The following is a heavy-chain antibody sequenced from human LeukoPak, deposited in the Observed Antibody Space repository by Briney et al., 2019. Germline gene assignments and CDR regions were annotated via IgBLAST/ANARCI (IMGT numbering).Heavy chain of an antibody. CDR1: GFTFSSYW. V-gene: IGHV3-7*03. D-gene: IGHD6-13*01. CDR3: ARGPLIAAAGTW. Sequence: QTGGSLRLSCAASGFTFSSYWMSWVRQAPGEGQEWVAKINQDGTEKAYVDSVRGRFTISRDNAKNSLFLQMNSLRAEDTAVYYCARGPLIAAAGTWWGQGTLVTVSS. CDR2: INQDGTEK. J-gene: IGHJ4*02.